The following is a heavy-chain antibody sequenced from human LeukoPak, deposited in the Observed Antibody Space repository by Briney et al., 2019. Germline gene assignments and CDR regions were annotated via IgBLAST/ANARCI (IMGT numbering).Heavy chain of an antibody. V-gene: IGHV5-51*01. Sequence: GESLQISCKGSGYSFTSYWIGWVRQMPGKGLEWMGIIFRGDSDTRYSPSFQGHVTISANKSISTAYLQRSSLKASDTAMYYCARLRPPPPNYYDSSGYYDYYFDYWGEGTLVTVSS. CDR1: GYSFTSYW. CDR3: ARLRPPPPNYYDSSGYYDYYFDY. J-gene: IGHJ4*02. D-gene: IGHD3-22*01. CDR2: IFRGDSDT.